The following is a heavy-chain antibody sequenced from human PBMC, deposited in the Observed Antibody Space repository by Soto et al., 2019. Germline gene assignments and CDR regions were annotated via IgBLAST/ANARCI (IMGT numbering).Heavy chain of an antibody. CDR1: GYTFTGYY. Sequence: GASVKVSCKASGYTFTGYYMHWVRQAPGQGLEWMGWINPGSGNTKYSQKFQGRVTMTRDTSISTAYMELSSLRSEDTVVYYCARDLGDDGFAIWGQGTMVTVSS. J-gene: IGHJ3*02. CDR3: ARDLGDDGFAI. V-gene: IGHV1-2*02. CDR2: INPGSGNT. D-gene: IGHD7-27*01.